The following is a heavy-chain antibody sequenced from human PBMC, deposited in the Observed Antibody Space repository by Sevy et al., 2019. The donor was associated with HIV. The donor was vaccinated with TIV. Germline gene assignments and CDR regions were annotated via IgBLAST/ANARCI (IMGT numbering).Heavy chain of an antibody. CDR2: VRKKVNSYTT. J-gene: IGHJ2*01. CDR1: GFTFSDHY. D-gene: IGHD3-10*01. Sequence: GGSLRLSCPASGFTFSDHYMDWVRQAPGKGLEWVGRVRKKVNSYTTEYAASVKDRFTISRDDSQNSLYLQMNSLKTEDTAVYYCTRVGSLWYFDLWGRGTLVTVSS. CDR3: TRVGSLWYFDL. V-gene: IGHV3-72*01.